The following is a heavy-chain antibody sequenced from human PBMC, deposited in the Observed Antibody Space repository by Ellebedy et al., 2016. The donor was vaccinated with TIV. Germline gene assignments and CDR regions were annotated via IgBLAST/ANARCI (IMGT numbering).Heavy chain of an antibody. CDR3: VRGSNDWYGMDY. Sequence: PGGFLRLSCEVSGFTFRDYWFHWVRQVPGEGLVWVSRVNPDGYTNYADSVKGRFIISRDNAKNTLYLEMSRLTDEDTAIYYCVRGSNDWYGMDYWGQGTLVTVSS. V-gene: IGHV3-74*01. CDR1: GFTFRDYW. CDR2: VNPDGYT. J-gene: IGHJ4*02. D-gene: IGHD6-19*01.